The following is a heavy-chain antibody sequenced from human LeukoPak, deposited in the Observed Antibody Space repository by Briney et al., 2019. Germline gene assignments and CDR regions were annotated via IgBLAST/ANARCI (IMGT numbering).Heavy chain of an antibody. V-gene: IGHV3-30-3*01. J-gene: IGHJ4*02. CDR3: AISSSSKRITMVRGALTLDY. CDR1: GFTFSSYA. D-gene: IGHD3-10*01. CDR2: MSYDGTNK. Sequence: PGGSLRLSCAASGFTFSSYAMHWVRQAPGKGLEWVALMSYDGTNKYYADSVRGRFTTSRDISNDTLYLQMNSLRAEDTAVYYCAISSSSKRITMVRGALTLDYWGQGTLVTVSS.